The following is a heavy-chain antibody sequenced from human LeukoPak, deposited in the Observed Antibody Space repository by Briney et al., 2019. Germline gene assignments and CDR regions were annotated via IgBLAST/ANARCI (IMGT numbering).Heavy chain of an antibody. J-gene: IGHJ1*01. V-gene: IGHV4-39*07. Sequence: PSETLSLTCTVSSASITSSLYFWGWIRQPPGKGLEWIGEINHSGSTNYNPSLKSRVTISVDTSKNQFSLKLSSVTAEDTAIYYCAKDDAWGRFLHWGQGTLVTVSS. CDR2: INHSGST. CDR3: AKDDAWGRFLH. D-gene: IGHD3-16*01. CDR1: SASITSSLYF.